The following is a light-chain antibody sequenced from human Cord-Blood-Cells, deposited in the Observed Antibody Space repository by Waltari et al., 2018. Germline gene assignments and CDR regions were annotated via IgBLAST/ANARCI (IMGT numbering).Light chain of an antibody. CDR3: CAYAGSYTFFSV. CDR1: SSDVGGCNH. CDR2: DFR. Sequence: QSALTQPRSVSGSPGQSVTISCTGTSSDVGGCNHVSWYQQHQGKAPKLLIYDFRKRPFGVPDRFSCSKCRKPASLTISVLQAEDEADYYCCAYAGSYTFFSVFETGTKVTVL. V-gene: IGLV2-11*01. J-gene: IGLJ1*01.